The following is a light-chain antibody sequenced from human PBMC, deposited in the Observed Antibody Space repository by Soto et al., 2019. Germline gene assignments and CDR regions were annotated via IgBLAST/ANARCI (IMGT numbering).Light chain of an antibody. CDR1: QSISSW. V-gene: IGKV1-5*01. Sequence: DNRIDQSASRLIAYVGDRVTITCRASQSISSWLAWYQQKPGKAPKLLIYDASSLESGVPSRFSGSGSGTEFTLTISSLQSDDCPTSNCQQYNSYPSTFGQGTKVYIK. CDR2: DAS. J-gene: IGKJ2*01. CDR3: QQYNSYPST.